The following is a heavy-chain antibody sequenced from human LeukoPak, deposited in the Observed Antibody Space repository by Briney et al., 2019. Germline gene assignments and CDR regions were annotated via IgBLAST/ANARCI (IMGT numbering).Heavy chain of an antibody. D-gene: IGHD5-18*01. J-gene: IGHJ4*02. Sequence: PSQRLSLACLVSGGSLSSVYYCWGWIRHPAGKGLEWFGFIYYSGSTYYNPSLKSRVTISVDTSKNQLSLKLSSVTAADTAVYYCARRADSYGPVYFDYWGQGTLVTVSS. CDR2: IYYSGST. V-gene: IGHV4-30-4*01. CDR1: GGSLSSVYYC. CDR3: ARRADSYGPVYFDY.